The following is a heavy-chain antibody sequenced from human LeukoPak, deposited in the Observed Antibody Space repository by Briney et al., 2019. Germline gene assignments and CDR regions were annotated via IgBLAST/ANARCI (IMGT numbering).Heavy chain of an antibody. D-gene: IGHD1-26*01. J-gene: IGHJ4*02. Sequence: SETLSLTCTVSGGSLSSSSSYWGWVRQPPGTGLEWIGSIYYSGSTYYNPSLKSRVTISVDTSKNQFSLKLSSVTAADTAVYYCARNLGALDYWGQGTLVTVSS. CDR3: ARNLGALDY. V-gene: IGHV4-39*01. CDR1: GGSLSSSSSY. CDR2: IYYSGST.